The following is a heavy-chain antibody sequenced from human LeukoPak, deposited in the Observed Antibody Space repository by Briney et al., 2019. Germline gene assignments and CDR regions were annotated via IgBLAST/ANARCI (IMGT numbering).Heavy chain of an antibody. Sequence: PGGSLRLSCAASGFTFSNAWMSWVRQAPGKGLEWVGRIKSKTYGGTAEYAASVRGRFTISRDDSGSIAYLQMNSLKTEDTAVYYCTRDQTPYYWGQGTLVTVSS. CDR3: TRDQTPYY. CDR1: GFTFSNAW. V-gene: IGHV3-15*01. J-gene: IGHJ4*02. CDR2: IKSKTYGGTA.